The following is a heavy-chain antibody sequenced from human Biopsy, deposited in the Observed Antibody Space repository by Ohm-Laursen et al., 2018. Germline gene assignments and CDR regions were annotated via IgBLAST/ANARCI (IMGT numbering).Heavy chain of an antibody. CDR1: GLTFSRYS. V-gene: IGHV3-21*01. CDR2: ISSSNFI. J-gene: IGHJ6*02. CDR3: ARVLLPAAAVHYGMDV. D-gene: IGHD2-2*01. Sequence: GSLRLSCTASGLTFSRYSMHWVRQAPGKGLEWVSSISSSNFIYYGDSVKGRFTISRDNAKNSLYLQMNSLRAEDTAVYYCARVLLPAAAVHYGMDVWGQGTTATVSS.